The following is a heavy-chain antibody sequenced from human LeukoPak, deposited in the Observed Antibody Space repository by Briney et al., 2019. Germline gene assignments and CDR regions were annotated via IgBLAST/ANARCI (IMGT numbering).Heavy chain of an antibody. D-gene: IGHD3-16*02. CDR3: AKAYYDYVWGSYRYFCAFDI. Sequence: PGGSLRLSCAASGFTFDDYAMHWVRQAPGKGLEWVSLISGDGGRTHYADSVKGRFTISRDNSKNSLYLQMNSLRTEDTAFYYRAKAYYDYVWGSYRYFCAFDIWGQGTMVTVSS. V-gene: IGHV3-43*02. CDR1: GFTFDDYA. CDR2: ISGDGGRT. J-gene: IGHJ3*02.